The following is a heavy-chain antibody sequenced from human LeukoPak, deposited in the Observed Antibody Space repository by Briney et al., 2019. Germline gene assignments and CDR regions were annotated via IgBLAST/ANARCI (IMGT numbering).Heavy chain of an antibody. Sequence: SETLSLTCTVSGYSISSGYYWGWIRQPPGKGLEWIGSIYHSGSTYYNPSLKSRVTISVDTSKNQFSLKLSSVTAADTAVYYCARVPDYYDSSGYSYWGQGTLVTVSS. CDR3: ARVPDYYDSSGYSY. J-gene: IGHJ4*02. CDR1: GYSISSGYY. D-gene: IGHD3-22*01. CDR2: IYHSGST. V-gene: IGHV4-38-2*02.